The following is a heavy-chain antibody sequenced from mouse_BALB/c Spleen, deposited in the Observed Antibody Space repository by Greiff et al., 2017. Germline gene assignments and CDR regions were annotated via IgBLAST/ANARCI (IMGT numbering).Heavy chain of an antibody. CDR1: GFSLTGYG. D-gene: IGHD1-1*01. Sequence: VQVVESGPGLVAPSQSLSITCTVSGFSLTGYGVNWVRQPPGKGLEWLGMIWGDGSTDYNSALKSRLSISKDNSKSQVFLKMNSLQTDDTARYYCARDNYGRGYAMDYWGQGTSVTVSS. J-gene: IGHJ4*01. V-gene: IGHV2-6-7*01. CDR2: IWGDGST. CDR3: ARDNYGRGYAMDY.